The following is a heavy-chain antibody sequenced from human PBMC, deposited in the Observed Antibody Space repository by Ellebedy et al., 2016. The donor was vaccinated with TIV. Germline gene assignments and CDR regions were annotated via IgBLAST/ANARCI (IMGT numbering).Heavy chain of an antibody. Sequence: PGGSLRLSCAASGFIFGADWMSWVRQAPGKGLEWVANIKQDGSETSYVASVKGRFTLSRDNARNSLSLAMDSLRAEDTAIYYCARLRCSTVTCYFTYWGQGTLVTVSS. CDR2: IKQDGSET. D-gene: IGHD3-3*01. CDR3: ARLRCSTVTCYFTY. V-gene: IGHV3-7*03. J-gene: IGHJ4*02. CDR1: GFIFGADW.